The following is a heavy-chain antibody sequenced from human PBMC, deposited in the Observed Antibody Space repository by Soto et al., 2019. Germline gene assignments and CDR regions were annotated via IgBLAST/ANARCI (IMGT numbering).Heavy chain of an antibody. CDR3: ASEPSESYYFDY. J-gene: IGHJ4*02. D-gene: IGHD3-10*01. V-gene: IGHV1-46*01. CDR2: IRPGCGRA. CDR1: GYTFTNYY. Sequence: ASVKVSCKASGYTFTNYYLHWVRQAPGQGLEWLGIIRPGCGRADYAPRFRGRVTMTRDTSTGTVYMELTSLRSDDTAVYFCASEPSESYYFDYWGQGTLVTVSS.